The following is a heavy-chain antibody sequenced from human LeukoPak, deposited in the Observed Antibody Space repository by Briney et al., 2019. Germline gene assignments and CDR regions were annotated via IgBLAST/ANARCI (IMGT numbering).Heavy chain of an antibody. CDR3: ARAPVLLWFGGFDY. CDR2: INHSGST. Sequence: KTSETLSLTCTVSGGSISSGSYYWRWIRQPAGKGLEWIGEINHSGSTNYNPSLKSRVTISVDTSKNQFSLKLSSVTAADTAVYYCARAPVLLWFGGFDYWGQGTLVTVSS. J-gene: IGHJ4*02. V-gene: IGHV4-61*10. CDR1: GGSISSGSYY. D-gene: IGHD3-10*01.